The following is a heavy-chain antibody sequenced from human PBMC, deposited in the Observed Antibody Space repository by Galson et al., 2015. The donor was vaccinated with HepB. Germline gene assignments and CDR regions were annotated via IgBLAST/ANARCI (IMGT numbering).Heavy chain of an antibody. Sequence: PALVKPTQPLTLTCSLSGFSLSTRGVGVAWLRQPPGKALEWLALIYWDDDKRYSPSLKSRLTITKDTSKNQVVLTMTNMDPVDTATYYCARNLVVVPAAMSGHYYYYYYGMDVWGQGTTVTVSS. CDR1: GFSLSTRGVG. J-gene: IGHJ6*02. V-gene: IGHV2-5*02. CDR2: IYWDDDK. D-gene: IGHD2-2*01. CDR3: ARNLVVVPAAMSGHYYYYYYGMDV.